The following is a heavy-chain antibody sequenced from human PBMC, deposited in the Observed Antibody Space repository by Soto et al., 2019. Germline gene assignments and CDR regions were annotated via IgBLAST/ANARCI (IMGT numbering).Heavy chain of an antibody. Sequence: PGGSLRLACAASGFTFSSYAMSWVRQAPGKGLEWVSAISGSGGSTYYADSVKGRFTISRDNSKNTLYLQMNSLRAEDTAVYYCAKDEAPGASDYDILTGYLRLTLGPDYWGQGTLVTVSS. CDR3: AKDEAPGASDYDILTGYLRLTLGPDY. J-gene: IGHJ4*02. V-gene: IGHV3-23*01. CDR1: GFTFSSYA. D-gene: IGHD3-9*01. CDR2: ISGSGGST.